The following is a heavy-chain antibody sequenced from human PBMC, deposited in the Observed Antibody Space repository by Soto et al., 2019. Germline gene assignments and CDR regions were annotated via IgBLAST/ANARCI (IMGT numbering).Heavy chain of an antibody. CDR1: GGSITSGGSF. D-gene: IGHD2-2*01. Sequence: QVQLRESGPGLVKPSETLSLTCTVSGGSITSGGSFWSWVRQHPGKGLEWIGHIYYSGSVYYNPSLNSRVDMSVDPSKTLFSLRVASVTAADTAVYYCAKTLPGGTIYYMDVWGDGTTITVAS. V-gene: IGHV4-31*03. CDR3: AKTLPGGTIYYMDV. CDR2: IYYSGSV. J-gene: IGHJ6*03.